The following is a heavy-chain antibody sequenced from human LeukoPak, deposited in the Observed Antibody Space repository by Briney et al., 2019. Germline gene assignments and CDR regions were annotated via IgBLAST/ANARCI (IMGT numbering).Heavy chain of an antibody. CDR2: ISAYNGNT. CDR3: ARAYYYDSSGYYPFVAFDI. J-gene: IGHJ3*02. D-gene: IGHD3-22*01. CDR1: GYTFTSYG. V-gene: IGHV1-18*01. Sequence: ASVKVSCKASGYTFTSYGISWVRQAPGQGLEWMGWISAYNGNTNYAQKLQGRVTMTTDTSTGTAYMELRSLRSDDTAVYYCARAYYYDSSGYYPFVAFDIWGQGTMVTVSS.